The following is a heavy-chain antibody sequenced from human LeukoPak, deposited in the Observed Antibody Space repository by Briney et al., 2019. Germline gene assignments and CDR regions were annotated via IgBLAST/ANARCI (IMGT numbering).Heavy chain of an antibody. CDR1: GYTFTTYG. V-gene: IGHV1-18*01. Sequence: ASVKVSCKASGYTFTTYGLSWVRQAPGQGLEWLGWISTYDDNIKYAQSLQGRLTLTIDTSTSTAYMELRSLTSDDTAVYYCARVRGSSGWYIFDYWGQGTLVTVSS. CDR2: ISTYDDNI. J-gene: IGHJ4*02. D-gene: IGHD6-19*01. CDR3: ARVRGSSGWYIFDY.